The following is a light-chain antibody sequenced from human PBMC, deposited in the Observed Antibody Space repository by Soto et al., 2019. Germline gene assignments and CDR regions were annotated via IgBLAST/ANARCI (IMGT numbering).Light chain of an antibody. CDR3: QQHTQWPIT. CDR1: QSVNSN. V-gene: IGKV3D-15*01. J-gene: IGKJ5*01. Sequence: EVVMTQSPATLSVSPAERATLSCRASQSVNSNYLAWYQQKPGQPPRLLIYGISTRATGIPDRFSASGSGTGFTLTISSLQPEDFAIYYCQQHTQWPITFGQGTRLEMK. CDR2: GIS.